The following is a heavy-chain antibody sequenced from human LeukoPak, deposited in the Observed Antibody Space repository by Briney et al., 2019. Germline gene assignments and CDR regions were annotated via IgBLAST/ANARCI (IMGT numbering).Heavy chain of an antibody. J-gene: IGHJ4*02. V-gene: IGHV3-30-3*01. D-gene: IGHD6-13*01. CDR2: ISYDGSNK. CDR1: GFTFSSYW. CDR3: ARAEYSSSWYRFDY. Sequence: GGSLRLSCAASGFTFSSYWMSWVRQAPGKGLEWVAVISYDGSNKYYADSVKGRFTISRDNSKTTLYLQMNNLRPEDTAVYYCARAEYSSSWYRFDYWGQGTLVTVSS.